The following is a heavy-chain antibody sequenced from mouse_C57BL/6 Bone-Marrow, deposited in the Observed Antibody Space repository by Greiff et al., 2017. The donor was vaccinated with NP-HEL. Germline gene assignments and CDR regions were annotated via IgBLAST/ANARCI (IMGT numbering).Heavy chain of an antibody. J-gene: IGHJ3*01. D-gene: IGHD1-1*01. CDR3: ARGDYGSSWFAY. Sequence: QVQLQQPGAELVKPGASVKMSCKASGYTFTSYWITWVKQRPGQGLEWIGEIDPSDGYTNYNQKFKGKSTLTVDKSSSTASMQLSSLTSEDSAVYCCARGDYGSSWFAYWGQGTLVTVSA. CDR1: GYTFTSYW. CDR2: IDPSDGYT. V-gene: IGHV1-69*01.